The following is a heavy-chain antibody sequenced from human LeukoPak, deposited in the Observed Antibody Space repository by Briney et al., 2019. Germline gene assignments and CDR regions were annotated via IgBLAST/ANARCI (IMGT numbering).Heavy chain of an antibody. CDR2: IYYSGST. CDR1: GGSISSSSYY. Sequence: PSETLSLTCTVSGGSISSSSYYWGWIRQPPGKGLEWIGSIYYSGSTYYNPSLKSRVTISADTSKNQFSLKLSSVTAADTAVYYCARLGDYSNYYFDYWGQGTLVTVSS. D-gene: IGHD4-11*01. V-gene: IGHV4-39*01. CDR3: ARLGDYSNYYFDY. J-gene: IGHJ4*02.